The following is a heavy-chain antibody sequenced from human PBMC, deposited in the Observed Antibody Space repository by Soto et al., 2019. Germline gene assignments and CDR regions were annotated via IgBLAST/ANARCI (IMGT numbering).Heavy chain of an antibody. CDR2: IYHSGST. V-gene: IGHV4-38-2*02. Sequence: SETMSLTCAVSGYSIGSGYYWGWIRQPPGKGLEWIGSIYHSGSTYYNPSLKSRVTISVDTSKNQFSLTLSSVTAADTAVYYCARDRENHVWGSYRLDAFDIWGHGTM. CDR1: GYSIGSGYY. CDR3: ARDRENHVWGSYRLDAFDI. D-gene: IGHD3-16*02. J-gene: IGHJ3*02.